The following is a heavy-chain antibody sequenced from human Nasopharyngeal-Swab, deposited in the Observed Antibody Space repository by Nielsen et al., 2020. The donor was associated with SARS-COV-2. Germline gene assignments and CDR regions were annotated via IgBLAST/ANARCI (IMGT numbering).Heavy chain of an antibody. D-gene: IGHD4-17*01. CDR2: ISYEGDKK. Sequence: GESLKISCAASGFSFEKHAMHWVRQAADKGLEWLAVISYEGDKKYYADSVKGRFTISRDNSKNTVYLQMDSLRPGDTAVYYCARHPILYGDPPYNWFDPWGQGTLVTVTS. V-gene: IGHV3-30-3*01. CDR3: ARHPILYGDPPYNWFDP. J-gene: IGHJ5*02. CDR1: GFSFEKHA.